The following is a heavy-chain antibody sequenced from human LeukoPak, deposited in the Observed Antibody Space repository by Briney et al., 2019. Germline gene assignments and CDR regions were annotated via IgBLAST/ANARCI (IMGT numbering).Heavy chain of an antibody. CDR2: IYPGDSDT. V-gene: IGHV5-51*01. D-gene: IGHD2-2*01. J-gene: IGHJ4*02. CDR1: GYSFTSYW. Sequence: GESLKISCKGSGYSFTSYWIGWVRQMPGKGLEWMGIIYPGDSDTRYSPSFQGQVTISADKSISTAYLQWSSLKASDTAMYYCARRYCSSTSCYAIDYWGQGILVTVSS. CDR3: ARRYCSSTSCYAIDY.